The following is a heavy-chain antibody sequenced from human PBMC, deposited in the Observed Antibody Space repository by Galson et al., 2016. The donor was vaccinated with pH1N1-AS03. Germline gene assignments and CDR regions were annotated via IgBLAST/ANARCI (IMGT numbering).Heavy chain of an antibody. V-gene: IGHV1-18*01. CDR1: GHTFTTYG. CDR2: ISTYDGKT. Sequence: SVKVSCKAFGHTFTTYGISWVRQAPGHGLEWMGWISTYDGKTNYAQKLQGRVSMTTDTSTNTAYLDLRSLTSGDTAVYYCARGGAVRGLLNYFHYYGLDVWGQGTTVTVS. J-gene: IGHJ6*02. CDR3: ARGGAVRGLLNYFHYYGLDV. D-gene: IGHD3-10*01.